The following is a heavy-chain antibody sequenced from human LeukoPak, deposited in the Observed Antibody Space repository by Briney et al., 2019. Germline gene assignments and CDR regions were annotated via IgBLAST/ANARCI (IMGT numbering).Heavy chain of an antibody. CDR2: IYYSGST. J-gene: IGHJ4*02. D-gene: IGHD2-15*01. CDR1: GVSISSSSYY. V-gene: IGHV4-39*01. CDR3: ARRVVVVVAEAHFDY. Sequence: SETLSLTCTASGVSISSSSYYWGWIRQPPGKGLEWIGSIYYSGSTYYNPSLKSRVTISVDTSKNQFSLKLSSVTAADTAVYYCARRVVVVVAEAHFDYWGQGTLVTVSS.